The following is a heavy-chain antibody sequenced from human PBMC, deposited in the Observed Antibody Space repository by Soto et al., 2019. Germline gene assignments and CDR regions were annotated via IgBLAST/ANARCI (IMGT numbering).Heavy chain of an antibody. CDR3: AKGAGGAVTAALDY. V-gene: IGHV3-9*01. D-gene: IGHD6-19*01. Sequence: EVQLVDSGGGLVQPGRSLRLSCAASGFTFGDYAMHWVRLAPGKGLEWVSGITWNSGTTDYADSVKGRVTISRDNAKNSLYLQMNSLRAEDTAFYYCAKGAGGAVTAALDYWGQGTLVTVSS. CDR1: GFTFGDYA. J-gene: IGHJ4*02. CDR2: ITWNSGTT.